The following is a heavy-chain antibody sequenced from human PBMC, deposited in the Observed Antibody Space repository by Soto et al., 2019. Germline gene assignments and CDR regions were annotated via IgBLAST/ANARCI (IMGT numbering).Heavy chain of an antibody. Sequence: GGSLRLSCAASGFTFSDYYMTWVRQAPGKGLEWVSYISSSVYTNYADSVKGRFTISRDNAKNSLYLQMNSLRADDTAVYYCARGRGISSSSYFAYWGQGTLVTVSS. CDR2: ISSSVYT. CDR1: GFTFSDYY. V-gene: IGHV3-11*06. J-gene: IGHJ4*02. D-gene: IGHD6-6*01. CDR3: ARGRGISSSSYFAY.